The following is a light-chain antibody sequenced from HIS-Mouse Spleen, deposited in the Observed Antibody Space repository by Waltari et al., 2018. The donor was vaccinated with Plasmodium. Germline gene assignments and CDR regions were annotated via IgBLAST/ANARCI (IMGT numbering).Light chain of an antibody. CDR3: QAWDSSTVV. J-gene: IGLJ2*01. V-gene: IGLV2-14*02. Sequence: QSALTQPASVSGSPGQSTTISCTGTSRDVGSYTLVSWYHQHPGKAPKLMIYEGSKRATGVSNRVSRSNAGNTATLTISGTQAIDVADYYCQAWDSSTVVFGGGTKLTVL. CDR1: SRDVGSYTL. CDR2: EGS.